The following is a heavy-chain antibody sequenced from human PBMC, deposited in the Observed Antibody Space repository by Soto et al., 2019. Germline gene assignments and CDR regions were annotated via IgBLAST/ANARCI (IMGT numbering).Heavy chain of an antibody. J-gene: IGHJ3*01. CDR2: IYPGDSET. Sequence: GGSLKISCKGSGYSFSTYRIGWIRQMPGKGLEWMGIIYPGDSETRYSPSFQGQVTMSADKSISTAYLQGSSLKASDTTMYYCARKYCNPTTCARTGFLTWDQETMVTDS. D-gene: IGHD2-2*01. CDR1: GYSFSTYR. V-gene: IGHV5-51*01. CDR3: ARKYCNPTTCARTGFLT.